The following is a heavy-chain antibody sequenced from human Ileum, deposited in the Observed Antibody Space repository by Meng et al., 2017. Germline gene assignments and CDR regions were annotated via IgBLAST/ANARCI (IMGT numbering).Heavy chain of an antibody. CDR2: MYPGDSDT. Sequence: GESLKISCKGSGYRFTSYWIGWVRQTPGKGLEWMGIMYPGDSDTRYSPSFQGQVTISADKSINTAYVQWSSLKASDTAMYYCARWGEDGYKSKYFQHWGQGTLVTVFS. V-gene: IGHV5-51*01. CDR3: ARWGEDGYKSKYFQH. D-gene: IGHD5-24*01. J-gene: IGHJ1*01. CDR1: GYRFTSYW.